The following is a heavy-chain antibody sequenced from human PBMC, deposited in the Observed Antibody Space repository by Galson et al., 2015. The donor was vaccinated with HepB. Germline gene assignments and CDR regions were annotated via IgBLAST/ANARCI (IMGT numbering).Heavy chain of an antibody. CDR2: ISWNSGSI. D-gene: IGHD6-13*01. Sequence: SLRLSCAASGFTFGGSAMHWVRQASGKGLEWVSGISWNSGSIGYADSVKGRFTISRDNAKNSLYLQMNSLRAEDTAVYYCARENSSTWEDAFDIWGQGTKVTVSS. CDR1: GFTFGGSA. J-gene: IGHJ3*02. V-gene: IGHV3-9*01. CDR3: ARENSSTWEDAFDI.